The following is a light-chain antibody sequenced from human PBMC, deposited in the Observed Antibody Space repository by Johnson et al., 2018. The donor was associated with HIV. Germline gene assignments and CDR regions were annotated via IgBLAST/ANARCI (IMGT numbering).Light chain of an antibody. CDR2: ENN. CDR3: GTWDSSLSAYV. J-gene: IGLJ1*01. V-gene: IGLV1-51*02. Sequence: QSVLTQPPSVSAAPGQKVTISCSGSNSNIGNNYVSWFQQLPGTAPKLLIYENNKRPSGIPDRFSGSKSCTSATLGITGLQTGDEADYYCGTWDSSLSAYVFGTGTEVTVL. CDR1: NSNIGNNY.